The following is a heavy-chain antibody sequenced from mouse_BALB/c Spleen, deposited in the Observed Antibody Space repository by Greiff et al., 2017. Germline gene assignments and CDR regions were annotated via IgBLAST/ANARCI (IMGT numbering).Heavy chain of an antibody. Sequence: EVKVVESGGGLVQPGGSRKLSCAASGFTFSSFGMHWVRQAPEKGLEWVAYISSGSSTIYYADTVKGRFTISRDNPKNTLFLQMTSLRSEDTAMYYCARARDYDYDDAMDYWGQGTSVTVSS. V-gene: IGHV5-17*02. CDR2: ISSGSSTI. D-gene: IGHD2-4*01. CDR1: GFTFSSFG. J-gene: IGHJ4*01. CDR3: ARARDYDYDDAMDY.